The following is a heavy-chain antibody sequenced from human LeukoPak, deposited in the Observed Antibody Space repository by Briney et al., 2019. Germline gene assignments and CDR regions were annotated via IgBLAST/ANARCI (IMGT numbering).Heavy chain of an antibody. CDR2: IYTSGST. V-gene: IGHV4-61*02. J-gene: IGHJ3*02. CDR1: GGSISSGSYY. D-gene: IGHD3-3*01. CDR3: ARARTLNYDFWSGYYRGYAFDI. Sequence: SETLSLTCTVSGGSISSGSYYWSWIRQPAGKGLEWIGRIYTSGSTDYNPSLKSRVTISVDTSKNQFSLKLSSVTAADTAVYYCARARTLNYDFWSGYYRGYAFDIWGQGTMVTVSS.